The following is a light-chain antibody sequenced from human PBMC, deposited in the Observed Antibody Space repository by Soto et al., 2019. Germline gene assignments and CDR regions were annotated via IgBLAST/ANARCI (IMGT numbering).Light chain of an antibody. V-gene: IGLV2-14*03. CDR2: AVS. J-gene: IGLJ2*01. CDR3: GSYTTSITVI. CDR1: SSDVGDHNS. Sequence: QSALTQPASVSGSPGQSITISCTGTSSDVGDHNSVSWYQQQPGKAPKLMIYAVSNWPSGVSNRFSGSKSGNTASLTIAGLQAEDEADYYCGSYTTSITVIFGGGTKVTVL.